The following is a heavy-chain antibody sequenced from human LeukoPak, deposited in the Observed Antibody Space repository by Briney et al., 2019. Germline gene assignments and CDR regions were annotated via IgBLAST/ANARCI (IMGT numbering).Heavy chain of an antibody. CDR1: GGSLSGRY. CDR2: IDDSGIT. Sequence: SETLSLTCAVYGGSLSGRYWSWIRQPPGKGLEWIGEIDDSGITNYNPSLKSRVTISVATSKNEFSLKLSSMAAADTAVYYCARDLYGSGSYYIPGAFDIWGQGTMVTVSS. J-gene: IGHJ3*02. V-gene: IGHV4-34*01. CDR3: ARDLYGSGSYYIPGAFDI. D-gene: IGHD3-10*01.